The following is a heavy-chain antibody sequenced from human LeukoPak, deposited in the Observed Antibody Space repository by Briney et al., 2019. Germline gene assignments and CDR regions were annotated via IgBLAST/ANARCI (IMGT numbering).Heavy chain of an antibody. CDR3: ARALGYSYGYAVDY. D-gene: IGHD5-18*01. J-gene: IGHJ4*02. Sequence: GGSLRLSCAASGFIFSNYNMNWVRQPPGKGLEWLSYISSSSGTIYYADSVKGRLTISGDNAKNSLHLQMNSLRAEDTAVYYCARALGYSYGYAVDYWGQGTRVTVSS. CDR2: ISSSSGTI. V-gene: IGHV3-48*01. CDR1: GFIFSNYN.